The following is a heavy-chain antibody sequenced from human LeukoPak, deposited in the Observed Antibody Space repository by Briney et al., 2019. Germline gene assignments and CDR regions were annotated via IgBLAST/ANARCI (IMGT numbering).Heavy chain of an antibody. CDR1: GFTLSSYD. CDR3: SRVGCSGSPHYFAS. J-gene: IGHJ4*02. D-gene: IGHD6-19*01. V-gene: IGHV3-13*04. CDR2: IGTSGDT. Sequence: GGSLSLSCAASGFTLSSYDMHWVRQATGKGLEWVSVIGTSGDTYYAGSVKGRFTISRENAKNSLYLQMNSLTAGDTAVYFCSRVGCSGSPHYFASWGQATLVTVSS.